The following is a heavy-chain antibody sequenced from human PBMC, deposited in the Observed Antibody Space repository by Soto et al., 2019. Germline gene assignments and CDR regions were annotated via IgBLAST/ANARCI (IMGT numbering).Heavy chain of an antibody. CDR3: TRLNAGNTYYYYGMDV. CDR2: IYYSGST. CDR1: GASISSSSYY. V-gene: IGHV4-39*01. Sequence: SETLSLTCTVSGASISSSSYYWGWIRQPPGKGLEWIGSIYYSGSTYYNPSLKSRVTISVDTSKNQFSLKLSSVTAADTALYYCTRLNAGNTYYYYGMDVWGQGTTVT. J-gene: IGHJ6*02. D-gene: IGHD1-7*01.